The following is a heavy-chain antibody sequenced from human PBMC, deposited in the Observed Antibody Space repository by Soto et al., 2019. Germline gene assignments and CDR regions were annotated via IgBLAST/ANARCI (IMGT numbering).Heavy chain of an antibody. CDR3: ARDPRNYYDSSGYYPPFDY. V-gene: IGHV3-74*01. D-gene: IGHD3-22*01. Sequence: EVQLVESGGGLVQPGGSLRLSCAASGFTFSSYWMHWVRQAPGKGLVWVSRINSDGSSTSYADSVKGRFTISRDNAKNTRYLQMNSLRAEDTAVYYCARDPRNYYDSSGYYPPFDYWGQGTLVTVSS. J-gene: IGHJ4*02. CDR2: INSDGSST. CDR1: GFTFSSYW.